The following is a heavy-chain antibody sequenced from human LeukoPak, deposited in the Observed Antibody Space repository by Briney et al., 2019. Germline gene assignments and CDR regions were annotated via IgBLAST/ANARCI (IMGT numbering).Heavy chain of an antibody. CDR3: ARMPGTALDIDY. J-gene: IGHJ4*02. CDR2: ISGSGGYT. V-gene: IGHV3-23*01. CDR1: GSTFSTYA. D-gene: IGHD6-13*01. Sequence: GGSLRLSCAASGSTFSTYAMSWVRQAPGKGLEWVSAISGSGGYTYHADSVKGRFTISRDNSKNTLYLQMNSLRAEDTAVYYCARMPGTALDIDYWGQGTLVTVSS.